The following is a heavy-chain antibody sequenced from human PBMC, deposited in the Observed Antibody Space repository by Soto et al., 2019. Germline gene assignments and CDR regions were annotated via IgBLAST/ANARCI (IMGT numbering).Heavy chain of an antibody. D-gene: IGHD1-1*01. CDR3: TTSRLESPNYYYYGMDV. Sequence: PGGSLRLSCAASGFTFSNAWMNWVRQAPGKGLEWVGRIKSKTDCGTTDYAAPVKGRFTISRDDSKNTLYLQMNSLKTEDTAVYYCTTSRLESPNYYYYGMDVWGQGTTVTVSS. CDR2: IKSKTDCGTT. J-gene: IGHJ6*02. CDR1: GFTFSNAW. V-gene: IGHV3-15*07.